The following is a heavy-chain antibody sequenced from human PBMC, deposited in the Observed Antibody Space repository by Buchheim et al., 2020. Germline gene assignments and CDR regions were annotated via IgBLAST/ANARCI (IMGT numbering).Heavy chain of an antibody. CDR2: IRSKAYGGTT. V-gene: IGHV3-49*04. J-gene: IGHJ4*02. CDR1: GFTFGDYA. Sequence: EVQLVESRGGLVQPGRSLRLSCTASGFTFGDYAMSWVRQAPGKGLEWVGFIRSKAYGGTTEYAASVKGRFTISRDDSKSIAYLQMNSLKTEDTAVYYCTRGVITIFGVVKDGFDYWGQGTL. D-gene: IGHD3-3*01. CDR3: TRGVITIFGVVKDGFDY.